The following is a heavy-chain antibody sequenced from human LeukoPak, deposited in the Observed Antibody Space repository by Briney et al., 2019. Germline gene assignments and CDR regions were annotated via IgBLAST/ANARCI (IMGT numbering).Heavy chain of an antibody. Sequence: SETLSLTCTVSGGSISSGSYYWSWIRQPAGKGLEWIGRIYTSGSTYYNPSLKSRVTISVDTSKNQFSLKLSSVTAADTAVYYCARDFTGYYYYMDVWDKGTTVTVSS. D-gene: IGHD3-16*01. CDR2: IYTSGST. V-gene: IGHV4-61*02. J-gene: IGHJ6*03. CDR1: GGSISSGSYY. CDR3: ARDFTGYYYYMDV.